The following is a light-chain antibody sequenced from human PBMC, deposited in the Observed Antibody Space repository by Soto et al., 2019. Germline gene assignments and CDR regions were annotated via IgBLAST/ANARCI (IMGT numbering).Light chain of an antibody. CDR2: GES. J-gene: IGKJ1*01. Sequence: IVMTQSPATLSVSPGESATLSCRATQSVTYNLAWYQQKPGQAPRLLIYGESTRATGIPARFSGRGSGTEFTLTISSVQSEDFAVYYCQQYNNWRTFGQGTKVDI. V-gene: IGKV3-15*01. CDR3: QQYNNWRT. CDR1: QSVTYN.